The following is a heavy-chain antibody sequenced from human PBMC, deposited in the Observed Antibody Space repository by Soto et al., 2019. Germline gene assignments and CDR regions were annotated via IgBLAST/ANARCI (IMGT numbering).Heavy chain of an antibody. D-gene: IGHD3-3*01. CDR3: ARARGVEWLLGPPDY. CDR1: GYTFTSYY. Sequence: QVQLVQSGAEVKKPGASVKVSCKASGYTFTSYYMHWVRQAPGQGLEWMGIINPSGGSTSYAQKFQGRVTMTRDTSTSTVYMELSSLRSEDTAVYYCARARGVEWLLGPPDYWGQGTLVTVSS. CDR2: INPSGGST. J-gene: IGHJ4*02. V-gene: IGHV1-46*01.